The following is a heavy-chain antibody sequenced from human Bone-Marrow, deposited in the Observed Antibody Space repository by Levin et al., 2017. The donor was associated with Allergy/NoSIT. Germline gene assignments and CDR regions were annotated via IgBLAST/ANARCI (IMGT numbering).Heavy chain of an antibody. Sequence: GESLKISCAASGLIFSNSGMHWVRQAPGKGLEWVAFIWYDGSNKYYADSVKGRFIISRDNSKNTLDLQMNSLRAEDTAVYYCARDKGTRYQDGWGQGTLVTVSS. CDR2: IWYDGSNK. CDR1: GLIFSNSG. J-gene: IGHJ4*02. D-gene: IGHD3/OR15-3a*01. V-gene: IGHV3-33*01. CDR3: ARDKGTRYQDG.